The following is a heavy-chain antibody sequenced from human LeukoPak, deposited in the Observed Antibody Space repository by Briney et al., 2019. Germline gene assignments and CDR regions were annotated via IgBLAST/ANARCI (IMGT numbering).Heavy chain of an antibody. D-gene: IGHD1-26*01. CDR3: ANSLAASGNFLLRDYYYFIDV. CDR1: GFTFSSYA. J-gene: IGHJ6*03. V-gene: IGHV3-23*01. CDR2: INDNGAAT. Sequence: GGSLRLSCAASGFTFSSYAMHWVRQAPGKGLEWVSTINDNGAATYYADSFKGRFLISRDDSKSTVYLRMNRLRVEDSGLYYCANSLAASGNFLLRDYYYFIDVWGKGTTVIVS.